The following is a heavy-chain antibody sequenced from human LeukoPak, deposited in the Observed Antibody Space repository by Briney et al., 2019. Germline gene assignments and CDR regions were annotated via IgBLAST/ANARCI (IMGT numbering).Heavy chain of an antibody. D-gene: IGHD1-26*01. J-gene: IGHJ6*02. CDR1: GYTLTNYG. CDR3: ARVLRWDGMDV. CDR2: ISAYNGNT. Sequence: ASVKVSCKASGYTLTNYGISWVRQAPGQGLEWMGWISAYNGNTNYAQKFQDRVTMTRDTSTSTAYMELRSLRSDDTAVYYCARVLRWDGMDVWGQGTTVTVSS. V-gene: IGHV1-18*01.